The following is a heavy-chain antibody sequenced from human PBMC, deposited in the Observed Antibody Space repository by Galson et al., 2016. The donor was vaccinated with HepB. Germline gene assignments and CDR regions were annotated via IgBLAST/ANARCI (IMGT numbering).Heavy chain of an antibody. CDR3: VRDRIRRGEGGATRAFDI. Sequence: SVKVSCKASGSTFSNYAISWVRQAPGQGLEWMGGIIPIFDTANYAQKFQGRVTITADESKNQVSLRLTSVTAADTAVYYCVRDRIRRGEGGATRAFDIWGQGTMVTVSS. D-gene: IGHD3-10*01. V-gene: IGHV1-69*13. CDR1: GSTFSNYA. CDR2: IIPIFDTA. J-gene: IGHJ3*02.